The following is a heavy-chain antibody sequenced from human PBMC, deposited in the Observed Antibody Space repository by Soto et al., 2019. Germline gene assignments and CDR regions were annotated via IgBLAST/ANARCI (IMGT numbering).Heavy chain of an antibody. J-gene: IGHJ3*02. V-gene: IGHV5-51*01. Sequence: PGESLKISCKGSGYSFTSYWIGWVRQMPGKGLEWMGIIYPGDSDTRYSPSFQGQVTISADKSISTAYLQWSSLKASDTAMYYCARPYSSGYYRPYAFDIWGQGTMVTVSS. D-gene: IGHD3-22*01. CDR3: ARPYSSGYYRPYAFDI. CDR1: GYSFTSYW. CDR2: IYPGDSDT.